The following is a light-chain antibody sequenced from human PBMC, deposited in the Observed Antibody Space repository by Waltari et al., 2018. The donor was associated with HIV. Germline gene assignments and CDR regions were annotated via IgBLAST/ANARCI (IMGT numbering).Light chain of an antibody. CDR3: AAWDDGLSGWV. V-gene: IGLV1-47*01. J-gene: IGLJ3*02. CDR1: SSNIGTNY. CDR2: RNN. Sequence: QSVLTQPPSASGTPGQRVTISCSGSSSNIGTNYVYWYQQLPGTAPKPLIYRNNPRPSGFPDRFSGSNSGTSASLAISGLRSEDEAHYYCAAWDDGLSGWVFGGGAKLTVL.